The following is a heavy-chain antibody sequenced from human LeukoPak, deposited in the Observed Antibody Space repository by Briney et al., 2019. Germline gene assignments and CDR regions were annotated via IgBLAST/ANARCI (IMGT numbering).Heavy chain of an antibody. V-gene: IGHV5-51*01. CDR1: GYIFTSYL. CDR2: IYPGDSDT. D-gene: IGHD2-15*01. CDR3: ARRGSSDAFDI. Sequence: GESLKISCKGSGYIFTSYLIGWVRQMPGKGPEWMGIIYPGDSDTRYSPSFQGQVTISADKSITTAYLQWSSLKASDTAMYYCARRGSSDAFDIWGQGTMVTVSS. J-gene: IGHJ3*02.